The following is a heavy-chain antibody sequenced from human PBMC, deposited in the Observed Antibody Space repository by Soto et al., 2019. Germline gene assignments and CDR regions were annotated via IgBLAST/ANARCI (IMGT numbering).Heavy chain of an antibody. V-gene: IGHV3-66*04. CDR2: IFSGGST. Sequence: GGSLRLSCAASGFTVSSNYMSWVRQAPEKGLEWVSVIFSGGSTYYADSVKGRFTISRDNSKNTAYLQMNSLKTEDTAVYYCTRPKNELRFYSYNGIDVWGQGTTVTVSS. J-gene: IGHJ6*02. CDR3: TRPKNELRFYSYNGIDV. D-gene: IGHD5-12*01. CDR1: GFTVSSNY.